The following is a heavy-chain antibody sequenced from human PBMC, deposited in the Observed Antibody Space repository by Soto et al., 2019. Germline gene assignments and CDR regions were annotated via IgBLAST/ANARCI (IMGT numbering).Heavy chain of an antibody. D-gene: IGHD3-16*01. Sequence: GGSLRRCCAVSGCNVMSYWMSWCRQAPGKGLEWVASIKEDGSEIYYLQSVRGRFSISRDSAGNALHLTMNYLSAEDTGVYFCARDIGFDYVNWGQGTLVTVSS. CDR3: ARDIGFDYVN. CDR2: IKEDGSEI. CDR1: GCNVMSYW. V-gene: IGHV3-7*01. J-gene: IGHJ4*02.